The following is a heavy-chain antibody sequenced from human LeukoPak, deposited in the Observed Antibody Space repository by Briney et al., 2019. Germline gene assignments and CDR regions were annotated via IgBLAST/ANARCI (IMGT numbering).Heavy chain of an antibody. V-gene: IGHV3-33*01. CDR2: IWYDGGNK. CDR3: ARSYYYDSSHTVDY. Sequence: GGSLRLSCAASGFTFSSYGMHWVRQAPGKGLEWVADIWYDGGNKKYADSVKGRFTISRDNSKNTLYLQMNSLRAEDTAVYYCARSYYYDSSHTVDYWGQGTLVTVSS. D-gene: IGHD3-22*01. CDR1: GFTFSSYG. J-gene: IGHJ4*02.